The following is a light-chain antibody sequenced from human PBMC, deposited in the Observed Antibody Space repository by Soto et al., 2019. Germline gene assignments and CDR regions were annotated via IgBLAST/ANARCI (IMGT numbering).Light chain of an antibody. J-gene: IGKJ2*01. CDR1: QSVSTW. Sequence: DIPMTQSPSTLSPSVGDRVTITCRASQSVSTWLAWYQQKPGKAPQLLIYDASSLESGVPSRFSGSGSGTEFTLTISSLQPDDLATYYCQQYHTLYTFGQGTKLEIK. CDR2: DAS. V-gene: IGKV1-5*01. CDR3: QQYHTLYT.